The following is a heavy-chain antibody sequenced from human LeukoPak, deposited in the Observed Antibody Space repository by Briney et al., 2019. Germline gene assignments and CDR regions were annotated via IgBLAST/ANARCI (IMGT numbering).Heavy chain of an antibody. CDR1: GSSISSYF. Sequence: SETLSLTCTVSGSSISSYFWSWIRQPPGKGLEWIGYIYYRGSTNYNPSLKSRVTISIDTSKNEFSLKLSPVSAADTAVYYCARQYSGYEPFDYWGQGTLVTVSS. CDR2: IYYRGST. D-gene: IGHD5-12*01. V-gene: IGHV4-59*01. CDR3: ARQYSGYEPFDY. J-gene: IGHJ4*02.